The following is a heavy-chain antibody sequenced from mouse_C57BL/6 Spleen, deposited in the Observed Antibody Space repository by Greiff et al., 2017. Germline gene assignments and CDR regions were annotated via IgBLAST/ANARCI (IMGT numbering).Heavy chain of an antibody. D-gene: IGHD1-1*01. V-gene: IGHV1-82*01. CDR1: GYAFSSSW. CDR3: ARDTTVVATYYFDY. J-gene: IGHJ2*01. CDR2: IYPGDGDT. Sequence: VQLVESGPELVKPGASVKISCKASGYAFSSSWMNWVKQRPGKGLEWIGRIYPGDGDTNYNGKFKGKATLTADKSSSTAYMQLSSLTSEDSAVYFCARDTTVVATYYFDYWGQGTTLTVSS.